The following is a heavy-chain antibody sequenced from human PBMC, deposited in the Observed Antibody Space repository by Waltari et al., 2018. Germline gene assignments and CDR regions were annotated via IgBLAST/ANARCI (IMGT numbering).Heavy chain of an antibody. CDR2: IIPIPGIA. CDR1: GGHFSSSA. J-gene: IGHJ5*02. D-gene: IGHD3-3*01. V-gene: IGHV1-69*04. CDR3: AARLFEVANENWFDP. Sequence: QVQLVQSGAEVKKPGCSVKVYCRASGGHFSSSAHCWLRPPHGQGIGWMGRIIPIPGIANYAQRFRGRVTITADKSTSTAYMELSSLRSEDTAVYYCAARLFEVANENWFDPWGQGTLVTVSS.